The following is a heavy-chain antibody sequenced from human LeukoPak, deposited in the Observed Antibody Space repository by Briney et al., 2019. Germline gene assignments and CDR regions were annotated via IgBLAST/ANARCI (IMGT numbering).Heavy chain of an antibody. CDR2: INGGGGST. CDR1: GFTFSSYD. Sequence: GGSLRLSCAASGFTFSSYDMSWVRQAPGKGLEWVSGINGGGGSTYYADSVKGRFTISRDNSKNTLYLQMNSLRAEDTAVYYCAKGALRGYGGYDRVGFALNWGQGTPVTVSS. V-gene: IGHV3-23*01. D-gene: IGHD5-12*01. CDR3: AKGALRGYGGYDRVGFALN. J-gene: IGHJ4*02.